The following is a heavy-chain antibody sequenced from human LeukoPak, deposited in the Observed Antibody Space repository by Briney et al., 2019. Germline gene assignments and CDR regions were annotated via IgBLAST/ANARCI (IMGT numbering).Heavy chain of an antibody. D-gene: IGHD3-3*01. CDR2: INYSGST. V-gene: IGHV4-59*08. Sequence: PSETLSLTCTVSGGSISSYYWSWIRQPPGKGLEWIGYINYSGSTKYNPSLKSRVTISVDTSKNQFSLKLSSVTAADTAVYYCARLRFLEWLFPWFDPWGQGTLVTVSS. CDR1: GGSISSYY. J-gene: IGHJ5*02. CDR3: ARLRFLEWLFPWFDP.